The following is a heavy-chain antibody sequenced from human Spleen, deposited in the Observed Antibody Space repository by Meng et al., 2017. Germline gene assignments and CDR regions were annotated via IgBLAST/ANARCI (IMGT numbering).Heavy chain of an antibody. CDR2: INTDASIT. D-gene: IGHD3-9*01. Sequence: GEFLKISCAASGFTFSSYNMHWVRQTPGEGLVWVSRINTDASITTYADSVKGRFTISRDDAKNTVYLQMNSLRAEDTAVYYCARDADWVIFDHWGQGALVTVSS. CDR1: GFTFSSYN. V-gene: IGHV3-74*03. CDR3: ARDADWVIFDH. J-gene: IGHJ4*02.